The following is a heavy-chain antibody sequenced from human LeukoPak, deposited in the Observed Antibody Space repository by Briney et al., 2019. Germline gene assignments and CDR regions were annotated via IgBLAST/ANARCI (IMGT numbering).Heavy chain of an antibody. D-gene: IGHD1-26*01. CDR2: INPNSGGT. CDR1: GYTFTDYY. CDR3: VSLGATTIYYYGMDV. Sequence: ASVKVSCKASGYTFTDYYLHWVRQAPGQGLEWMGWINPNSGGTNYAQKFQGRVTMTRDTSISTVYMELSRLRSDDTAVYYCVSLGATTIYYYGMDVWGQGTMVTVSS. J-gene: IGHJ6*02. V-gene: IGHV1-2*02.